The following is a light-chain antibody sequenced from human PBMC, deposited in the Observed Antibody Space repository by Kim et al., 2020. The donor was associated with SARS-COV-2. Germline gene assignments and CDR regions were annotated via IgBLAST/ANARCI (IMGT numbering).Light chain of an antibody. Sequence: SVYPVDRATLCCRASQRVTTNVAWYQQKPGQAPRLLIYGASPRATGVPARFSGSGSGTDFTLTIGGLQSEDFAVYFCQQYNRWPYTFGQGTKLEI. CDR3: QQYNRWPYT. CDR2: GAS. CDR1: QRVTTN. V-gene: IGKV3-15*01. J-gene: IGKJ2*01.